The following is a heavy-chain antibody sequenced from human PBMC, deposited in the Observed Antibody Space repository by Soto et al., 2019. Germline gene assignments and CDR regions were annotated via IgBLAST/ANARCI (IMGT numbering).Heavy chain of an antibody. CDR1: CGSIGNGDGY. J-gene: IGHJ6*02. CDR2: IYYSGST. V-gene: IGHV4-30-4*01. CDR3: ARGRGGDCYYYYGMDV. Sequence: LSDSCTVSCGSIGNGDGYCSCIRQPPGKGLEWIGYIYYSGSTYYNPSLKSRVTISVDTSKNQFSLKLSSVTAADTAVYYCARGRGGDCYYYYGMDVWGQGTTVTVSS. D-gene: IGHD2-21*02.